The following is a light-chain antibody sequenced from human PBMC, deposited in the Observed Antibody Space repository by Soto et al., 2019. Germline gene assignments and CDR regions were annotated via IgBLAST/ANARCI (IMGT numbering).Light chain of an antibody. CDR1: QSLLHSNGYNY. CDR3: MQALQTPIA. J-gene: IGKJ5*01. V-gene: IGKV2-28*01. Sequence: DIVMTQSPLSLPVTPGEPASISCRSSQSLLHSNGYNYLDWYLQKPGQSPQLLIYLGSNRASGVPDRFSGSGSGTDFTLKISRVEADDVGVYYCMQALQTPIAFGQGTRLDI. CDR2: LGS.